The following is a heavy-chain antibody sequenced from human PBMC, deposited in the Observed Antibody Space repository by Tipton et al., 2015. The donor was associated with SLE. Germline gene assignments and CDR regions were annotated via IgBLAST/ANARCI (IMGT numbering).Heavy chain of an antibody. Sequence: GSLRLSCAASGFTFSSYAMSWVRQAPGKGLEWVSAISGSGGSTYYADSVKGRFTIPRDNSKNTLYLQMNSLRAEDTAVYYCAKRSSSSWPRGDWFDPWGQGTLVTVSS. J-gene: IGHJ5*02. D-gene: IGHD6-13*01. CDR2: ISGSGGST. V-gene: IGHV3-23*01. CDR1: GFTFSSYA. CDR3: AKRSSSSWPRGDWFDP.